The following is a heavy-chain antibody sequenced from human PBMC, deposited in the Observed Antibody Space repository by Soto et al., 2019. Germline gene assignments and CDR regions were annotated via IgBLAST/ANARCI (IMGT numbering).Heavy chain of an antibody. D-gene: IGHD6-6*01. CDR2: IIPILGIA. CDR1: GGTFSSYT. J-gene: IGHJ3*02. Sequence: GASVKVCCEASGGTFSSYTISWVRQAPGQGLEWMGRIIPILGIANYAQKFQGRVTITADKSTSTAYMELSSLRSEDTAVYYCADIEYSSSRHAFDIWGQGTMVTVSS. V-gene: IGHV1-69*02. CDR3: ADIEYSSSRHAFDI.